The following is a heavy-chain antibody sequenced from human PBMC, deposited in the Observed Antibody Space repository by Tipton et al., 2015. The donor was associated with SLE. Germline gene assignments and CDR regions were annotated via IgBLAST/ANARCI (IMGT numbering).Heavy chain of an antibody. CDR3: ARVSSGTNYASES. Sequence: GLVKPSETLSLSCTVSGGSISDQYWSWIRQPPGKGLEWIGQIYTTGSTNYSPSLKSRVTISFDTSETQFSLKLASVTIADTAVYYCARVSSGTNYASESWGQGTLVTVSS. D-gene: IGHD4/OR15-4a*01. CDR2: IYTTGST. V-gene: IGHV4-59*11. J-gene: IGHJ5*02. CDR1: GGSISDQY.